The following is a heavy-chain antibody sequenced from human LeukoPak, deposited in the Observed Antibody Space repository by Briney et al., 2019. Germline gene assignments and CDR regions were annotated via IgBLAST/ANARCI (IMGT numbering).Heavy chain of an antibody. D-gene: IGHD6-19*01. Sequence: PSETLSLTCTVSGGSISSYYWSWIRQPAGKGLEWIGRIYTSGSTNYNPSLKSRVTISVDTSKNQFSLKLSSVTAADTAVYYCARGAIAVALNPFDYWGQGTLVTVSS. CDR2: IYTSGST. V-gene: IGHV4-4*07. CDR1: GGSISSYY. J-gene: IGHJ4*02. CDR3: ARGAIAVALNPFDY.